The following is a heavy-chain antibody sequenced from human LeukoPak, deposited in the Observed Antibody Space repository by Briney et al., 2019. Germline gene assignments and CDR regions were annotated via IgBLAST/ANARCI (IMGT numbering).Heavy chain of an antibody. J-gene: IGHJ4*02. V-gene: IGHV3-49*03. D-gene: IGHD4-23*01. CDR3: GTADYGGNAGGF. CDR2: IRAKTYGGTT. CDR1: GFTFGDYA. Sequence: SGGSLRLSCTASGFTFGDYAMSWFRQAPGKGLEWVGFIRAKTYGGTTQYAASVKDRFTISRDDSKSIAYLQMNRLETEDTAFYYCGTADYGGNAGGFWGQGTLSPSPQ.